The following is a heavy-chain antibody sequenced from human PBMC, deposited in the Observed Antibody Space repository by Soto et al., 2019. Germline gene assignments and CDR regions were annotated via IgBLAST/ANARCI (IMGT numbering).Heavy chain of an antibody. Sequence: ASVNVSYKTACYVFSNYGITWVRQAPGQGLEWMGWISGYNDNTNYAQKFQGRLTMTIDTSTRTAFLDLRSLRPDDTAIYFCARRPKSSSTWYPLDYWGQGTLVTVSS. D-gene: IGHD6-13*01. CDR1: CYVFSNYG. V-gene: IGHV1-18*04. CDR2: ISGYNDNT. CDR3: ARRPKSSSTWYPLDY. J-gene: IGHJ4*02.